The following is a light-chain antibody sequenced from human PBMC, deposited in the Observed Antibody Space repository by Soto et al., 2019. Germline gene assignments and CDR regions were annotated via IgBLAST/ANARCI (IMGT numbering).Light chain of an antibody. CDR3: QQRSNWPPEYT. CDR1: QSVSNY. CDR2: DAS. J-gene: IGKJ2*01. Sequence: EIVLTQSPATLSLSPGERATLSCRASQSVSNYLAWYQQKPGQAPRLLIYDASNRATGVPARFSGSGSGTDFTLTFSSLEPEDFAVYYCQQRSNWPPEYTFGQGTKLEIK. V-gene: IGKV3-11*01.